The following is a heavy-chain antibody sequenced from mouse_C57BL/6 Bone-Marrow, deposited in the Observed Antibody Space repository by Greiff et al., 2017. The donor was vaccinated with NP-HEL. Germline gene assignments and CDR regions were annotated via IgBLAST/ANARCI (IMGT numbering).Heavy chain of an antibody. CDR3: ARDGRYFDV. V-gene: IGHV1-69*01. Sequence: QVQLQQSGAELVMPGASVKLSCKASGYTFTSYWMHWVKQRPGQGLEWIGEIDPSDSYTNYNQKFKGKSTLTVDKSSSTAYMQLSSLTSEDSAVYYCARDGRYFDVWGTGTTVTVSS. CDR1: GYTFTSYW. J-gene: IGHJ1*03. CDR2: IDPSDSYT.